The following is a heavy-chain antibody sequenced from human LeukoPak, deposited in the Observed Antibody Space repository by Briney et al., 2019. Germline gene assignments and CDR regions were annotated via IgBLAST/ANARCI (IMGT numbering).Heavy chain of an antibody. CDR1: GGSFSGYY. CDR3: ASSRTTGGSLDTAMVKDDYYFDY. CDR2: INHSGST. Sequence: PSETLSLTCAVYGGSFSGYYWSWIRQPPGKGLEWIGEINHSGSTNYNPSLKSRVTISVDTSRNQFSLKLSSVTAADTAVYYCASSRTTGGSLDTAMVKDDYYFDYWGQGTLVTVSS. V-gene: IGHV4-34*01. J-gene: IGHJ4*02. D-gene: IGHD5-18*01.